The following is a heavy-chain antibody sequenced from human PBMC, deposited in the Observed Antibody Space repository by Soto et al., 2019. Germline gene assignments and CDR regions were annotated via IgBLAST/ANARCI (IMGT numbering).Heavy chain of an antibody. CDR1: GYTFSNYD. D-gene: IGHD2-2*02. CDR2: MSPNSGRT. V-gene: IGHV1-8*01. CDR3: ARGKRYTNDY. Sequence: QVQLVQSGAEVKKPGASVKVSCKASGYTFSNYDINWVRQANGQGLEWMGWMSPNSGRTGYAQKFQGRVTMTRNTSSSTAYMELSSLRSEDTAVYYCARGKRYTNDYWGQGTLVTVSS. J-gene: IGHJ4*02.